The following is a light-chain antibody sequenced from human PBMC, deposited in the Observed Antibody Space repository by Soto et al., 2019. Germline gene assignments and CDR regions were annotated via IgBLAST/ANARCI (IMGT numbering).Light chain of an antibody. V-gene: IGKV3-20*01. J-gene: IGKJ1*01. Sequence: ETVLTQAPGTLSLSPGERAIVSCRASQGVSSTYLAWYQQKPGQAPRLLIDGASSRATGIPDRFSGSGSGTDFTLTISRLEPEDFAVYYCQQYGSSPETFGQGTKVDI. CDR2: GAS. CDR1: QGVSSTY. CDR3: QQYGSSPET.